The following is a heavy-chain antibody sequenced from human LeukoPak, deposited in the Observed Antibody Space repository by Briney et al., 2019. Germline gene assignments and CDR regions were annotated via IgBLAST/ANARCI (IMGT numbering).Heavy chain of an antibody. CDR1: GFTVSSNY. Sequence: PGGSLRLSCAASGFTVSSNYMSWVRQAPGKGLEWVSVIYSGGSTYYADSVKGRFTISRDNSKNTLYLQMNSLRAEDTAVYYCARVPGVGSFAFDIWGQGTMVTVSS. CDR2: IYSGGST. CDR3: ARVPGVGSFAFDI. J-gene: IGHJ3*02. V-gene: IGHV3-66*02. D-gene: IGHD3-10*01.